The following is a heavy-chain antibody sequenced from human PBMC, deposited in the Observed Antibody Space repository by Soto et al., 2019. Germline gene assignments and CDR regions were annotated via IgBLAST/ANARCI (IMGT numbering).Heavy chain of an antibody. CDR3: SQSCSGGSCYRFDP. CDR1: GGTFSSYT. Sequence: ASVKVSCKASGGTFSSYTISWVRQAPGQGLEWMGRIIPILGIANYAQKFQGRVTITADKSTSTAYMELSSLRSEDTAVYYCSQSCSGGSCYRFDPWGQGTLVTVSS. D-gene: IGHD2-15*01. CDR2: IIPILGIA. J-gene: IGHJ5*02. V-gene: IGHV1-69*02.